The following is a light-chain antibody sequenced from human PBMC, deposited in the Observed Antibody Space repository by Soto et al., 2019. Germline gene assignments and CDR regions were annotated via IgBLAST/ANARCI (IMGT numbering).Light chain of an antibody. J-gene: IGKJ1*01. Sequence: EIVLTQSPGTLSLSPGERATLSCRASHSVSSSYLAWYQQKPGQAPRLLIYGASTRASGIPAGFSGSGSGTEFTLTISSLQSEDFAVYYCQQYNNWPQTFGQGTKVDIK. V-gene: IGKV3-15*01. CDR2: GAS. CDR3: QQYNNWPQT. CDR1: HSVSSSY.